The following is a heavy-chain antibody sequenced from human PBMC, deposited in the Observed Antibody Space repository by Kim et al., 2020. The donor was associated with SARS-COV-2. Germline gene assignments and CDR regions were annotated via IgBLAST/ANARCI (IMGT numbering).Heavy chain of an antibody. J-gene: IGHJ6*02. D-gene: IGHD6-13*01. V-gene: IGHV3-30*01. CDR3: ARAAAGSYYYGMDV. Sequence: ADSVKGQFTISKDNSKNTRYLQMDSLGAEDTAVYYCARAAAGSYYYGMDVWGQGTTVTVSS.